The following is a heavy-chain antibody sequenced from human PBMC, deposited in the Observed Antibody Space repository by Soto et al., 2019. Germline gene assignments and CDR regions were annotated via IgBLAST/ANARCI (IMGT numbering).Heavy chain of an antibody. D-gene: IGHD4-17*01. CDR2: INHSGST. V-gene: IGHV4-34*01. CDR1: GRSFSGYY. J-gene: IGHJ4*02. Sequence: SETLSLTCAVYGRSFSGYYWSWIRQPPGKGLEWIGEINHSGSTNYNPSLKSRVTISVDTSQNQFSLNLSSVTAADTAVYYCARAYGGNSGVFDYWGQGNLVTVSS. CDR3: ARAYGGNSGVFDY.